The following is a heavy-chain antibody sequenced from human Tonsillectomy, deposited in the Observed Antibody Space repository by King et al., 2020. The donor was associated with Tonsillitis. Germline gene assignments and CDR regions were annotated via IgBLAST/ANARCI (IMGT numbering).Heavy chain of an antibody. V-gene: IGHV4-30-4*07. CDR1: GGSIIGPHYS. D-gene: IGHD3-3*01. J-gene: IGHJ5*02. CDR2: IYYTGST. Sequence: QLQESGPGLVKPSQTVSLTCTVSGGSIIGPHYSWSWIRQTPGKGLEWIGYIYYTGSTFYNPSLKSRVTVSVDTSNNQFSLTMNSVTASDTAVYYCARASFDISRAYFALFNPWGQGTLVTVSS. CDR3: ARASFDISRAYFALFNP.